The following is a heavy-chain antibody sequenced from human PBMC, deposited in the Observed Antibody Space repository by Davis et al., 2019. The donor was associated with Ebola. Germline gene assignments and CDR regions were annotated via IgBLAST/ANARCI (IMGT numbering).Heavy chain of an antibody. V-gene: IGHV4-34*01. CDR2: INHSGST. CDR3: ARVPSGDYGLDV. D-gene: IGHD2-15*01. Sequence: SETLSLTCAVYGGSFSGYYWSWIRQPPGKGLEWIGEINHSGSTNYNPSLKSRVTISVDTSKNQFSLKLSFVTAADTAVYYCARVPSGDYGLDVWGQGTTVTVSS. CDR1: GGSFSGYY. J-gene: IGHJ6*02.